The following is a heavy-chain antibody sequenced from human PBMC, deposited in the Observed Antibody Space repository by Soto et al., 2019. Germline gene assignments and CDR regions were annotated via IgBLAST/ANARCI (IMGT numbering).Heavy chain of an antibody. V-gene: IGHV3-33*01. CDR1: GFTFSNYG. J-gene: IGHJ3*01. Sequence: GSLRLSCAASGFTFSNYGMHWVRQAPGKGLEWVTVIWVDGINKYYADSVKGRFTISRDNSKNTLYLRMDGLRAEDTAVYYCVRERAPFDAFGVWGQGTMVTVSS. CDR3: VRERAPFDAFGV. CDR2: IWVDGINK.